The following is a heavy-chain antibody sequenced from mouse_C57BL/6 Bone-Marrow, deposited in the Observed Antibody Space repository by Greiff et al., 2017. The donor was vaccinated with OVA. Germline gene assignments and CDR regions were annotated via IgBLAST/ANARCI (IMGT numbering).Heavy chain of an antibody. D-gene: IGHD1-1*01. CDR2: INPGSGGT. CDR1: GYAFTNYL. CDR3: ASPYYGSSYGYFDV. Sequence: VHLVESGAELVRPGTSVKVSCKASGYAFTNYLIEWVKQRPGQGLEWIGVINPGSGGTNYNEKFKGKATLTADKSSSTAYMQLSSLTSEDSAVYFCASPYYGSSYGYFDVWGTGTTVTVSS. V-gene: IGHV1-54*01. J-gene: IGHJ1*03.